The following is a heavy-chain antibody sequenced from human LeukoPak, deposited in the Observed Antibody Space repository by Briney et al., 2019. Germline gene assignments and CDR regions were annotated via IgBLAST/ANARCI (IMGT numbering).Heavy chain of an antibody. CDR3: ARGSPATTPNDY. V-gene: IGHV4-39*07. CDR1: GGSISSSSYY. J-gene: IGHJ4*02. Sequence: SETLSLTCTVSGGSISSSSYYWGWIRQPPGKGLEWIGSIYYSGSTYYNPSLKSRVTISVDTSKNQFSLKLSSVTAADTAVYYCARGSPATTPNDYWGQGTLVTVSS. D-gene: IGHD1-1*01. CDR2: IYYSGST.